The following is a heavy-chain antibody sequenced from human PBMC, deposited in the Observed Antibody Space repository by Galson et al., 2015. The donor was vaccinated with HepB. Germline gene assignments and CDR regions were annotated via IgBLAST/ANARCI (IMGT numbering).Heavy chain of an antibody. CDR3: ARDQTPISGESYQLLCSWGIVVVVAASYYYYYYMDV. CDR2: IIPIFGTA. D-gene: IGHD2-15*01. CDR1: GGTFSSYA. J-gene: IGHJ6*03. V-gene: IGHV1-69*13. Sequence: SVKVSCKASGGTFSSYAISWVRQAPGQGLEWMGGIIPIFGTANYAQKFQGRVTITADESTSTAYMELSSLRSEDTAVYYCARDQTPISGESYQLLCSWGIVVVVAASYYYYYYMDVWGKGTTVTVSS.